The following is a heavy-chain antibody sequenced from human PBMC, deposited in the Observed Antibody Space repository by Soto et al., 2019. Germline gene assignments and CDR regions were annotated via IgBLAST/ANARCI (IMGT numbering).Heavy chain of an antibody. CDR1: GSSISHYY. V-gene: IGHV4-59*08. Sequence: APATLSLTCTLSGSSISHYYWTWIRHPPGKGLEWMGYIYDSGTTTNYNPSLKSRVTLSVDTSKNQFSLKLSSVTAADTAVYYCARLGGSYAVPHFDYWGQGTLVTVSS. CDR3: ARLGGSYAVPHFDY. CDR2: IYDSGTT. D-gene: IGHD1-26*01. J-gene: IGHJ4*02.